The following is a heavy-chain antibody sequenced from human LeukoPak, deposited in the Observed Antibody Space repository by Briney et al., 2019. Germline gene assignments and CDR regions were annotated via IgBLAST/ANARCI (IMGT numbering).Heavy chain of an antibody. V-gene: IGHV4-30-2*01. J-gene: IGHJ5*02. D-gene: IGHD4-17*01. Sequence: SETLSLTCAVSGGSISSGGYSWSWIRQPPGKGLEWIGYIYHSGSTYYNPSLKSRVTISVDRSKNQFSLKLSSVTAADTAVYYCARASPPDLGQYYGDYDVHWFDPWGQGTLVTVSS. CDR1: GGSISSGGYS. CDR2: IYHSGST. CDR3: ARASPPDLGQYYGDYDVHWFDP.